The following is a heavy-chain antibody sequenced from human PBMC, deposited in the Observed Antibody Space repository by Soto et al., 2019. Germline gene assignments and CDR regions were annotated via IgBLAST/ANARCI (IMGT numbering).Heavy chain of an antibody. V-gene: IGHV4-61*01. Sequence: SETLSLTCAVSGYSISSGYYWSWIRQPPGKGLEWIGYIYYSGSTNYNPSLKSRVTISVDTSKNQFSLKLSSVTAADTAVYYCARGAGYYYYGMDVWGQGTTVTVSS. CDR3: ARGAGYYYYGMDV. CDR2: IYYSGST. CDR1: GYSISSGYY. D-gene: IGHD6-25*01. J-gene: IGHJ6*02.